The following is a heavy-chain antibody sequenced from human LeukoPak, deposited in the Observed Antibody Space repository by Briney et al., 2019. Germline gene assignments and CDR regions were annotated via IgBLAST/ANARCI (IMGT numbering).Heavy chain of an antibody. Sequence: GESLKISCKGSGYSFTSYWIGWVRQMPGKGLEWMGIIYPGDSDTRYSPSFQGQVTISADKSISTAYLQWSSQKASDTAMYYCARQYDFWSGYYNPGGYFDYWGQGTLVTVSS. CDR2: IYPGDSDT. CDR3: ARQYDFWSGYYNPGGYFDY. J-gene: IGHJ4*02. D-gene: IGHD3-3*01. V-gene: IGHV5-51*01. CDR1: GYSFTSYW.